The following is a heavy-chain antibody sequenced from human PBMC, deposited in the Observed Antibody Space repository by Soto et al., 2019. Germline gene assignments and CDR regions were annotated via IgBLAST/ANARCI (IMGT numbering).Heavy chain of an antibody. Sequence: GGSLRLSCAAFGFTFSSYAMSWVRQAPGKGLEWVSAISGSGGSTYYADSVKGRFTISRDNSKNTLYLQMNSLRAEDTAVYYCAKATYAILYYYYGMDVWGQGTTVTVSS. CDR1: GFTFSSYA. D-gene: IGHD2-8*01. J-gene: IGHJ6*02. CDR2: ISGSGGST. V-gene: IGHV3-23*01. CDR3: AKATYAILYYYYGMDV.